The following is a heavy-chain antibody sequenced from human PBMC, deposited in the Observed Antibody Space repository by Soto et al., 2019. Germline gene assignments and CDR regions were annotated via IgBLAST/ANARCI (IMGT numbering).Heavy chain of an antibody. V-gene: IGHV3-33*01. J-gene: IGHJ4*02. CDR3: ARVFGVTYFDY. CDR2: IWYDGSNK. CDR1: GFTFSSYG. D-gene: IGHD3-3*01. Sequence: GGSLRLSCAASGFTFSSYGMHWVRQAPGKGLEWVAVIWYDGSNKYYADSVKGRFTISRDNSKNTLYLQMNSLRAEDTAVYYCARVFGVTYFDYWGQGTLVTVSS.